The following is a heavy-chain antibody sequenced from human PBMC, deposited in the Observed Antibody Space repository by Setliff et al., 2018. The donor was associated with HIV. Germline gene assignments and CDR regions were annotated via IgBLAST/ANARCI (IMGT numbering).Heavy chain of an antibody. V-gene: IGHV1-69*10. CDR2: IIPMLGVA. CDR3: AGREMPCSGGDCNRYFYYYYMDV. D-gene: IGHD2-21*02. CDR1: GDTFSSYA. Sequence: SVKVSCKASGDTFSSYAISWVRQAPGQGLEWMGGIIPMLGVANYPQKVQGRVTITTDKSTTIVYMELSSLRSEDTAVYYCAGREMPCSGGDCNRYFYYYYMDVWGTGTTVTVSS. J-gene: IGHJ6*03.